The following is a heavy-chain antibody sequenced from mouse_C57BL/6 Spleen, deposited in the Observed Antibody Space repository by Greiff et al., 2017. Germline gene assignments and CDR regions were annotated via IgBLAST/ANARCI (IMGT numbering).Heavy chain of an antibody. V-gene: IGHV1-55*01. J-gene: IGHJ4*01. CDR3: ARIYYYGSDAMDY. CDR2: IYPGSGST. Sequence: QVQLQQPGAELVKPGASVKMSCKASGYTFTSYWITWVKQRPGQGLEWIGDIYPGSGSTNYNEKFKSKATLTVDTSSSTAYMQLSSLTSEASAVYYCARIYYYGSDAMDYWGQGTSVTVSS. CDR1: GYTFTSYW. D-gene: IGHD1-1*01.